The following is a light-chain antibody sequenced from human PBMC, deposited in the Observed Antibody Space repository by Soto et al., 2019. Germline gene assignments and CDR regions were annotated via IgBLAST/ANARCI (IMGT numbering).Light chain of an antibody. Sequence: EIVLTQSPATLSVSPGERATLSCRASQSVGNNFAWYQQKPGQAPRLHIFATSTRATGVPARFSGSGSGTEFTLPIRSLPSEDFAVYYCQQYGDWPLTFGGGAKVEIE. CDR3: QQYGDWPLT. V-gene: IGKV3-15*01. J-gene: IGKJ4*02. CDR1: QSVGNN. CDR2: ATS.